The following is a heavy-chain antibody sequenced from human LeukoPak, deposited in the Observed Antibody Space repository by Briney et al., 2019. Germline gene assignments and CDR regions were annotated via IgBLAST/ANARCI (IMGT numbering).Heavy chain of an antibody. CDR1: GFTFGSSV. CDR2: ISGSGSST. V-gene: IGHV3-23*01. CDR3: AKGRWLRSYFDY. J-gene: IGHJ4*02. Sequence: PGGSLRLSCEAPGFTFGSSVMSWVRQAPGKGLEWVSSISGSGSSTYYTDSVKGRFTIYRDNSKNTLYVQMNSLRAEDTAVYFCAKGRWLRSYFDYWGQGTLVTVSS. D-gene: IGHD5-12*01.